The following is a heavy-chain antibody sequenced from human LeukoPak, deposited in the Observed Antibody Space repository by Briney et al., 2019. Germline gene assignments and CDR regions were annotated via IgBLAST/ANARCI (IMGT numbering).Heavy chain of an antibody. V-gene: IGHV4-34*01. D-gene: IGHD2-2*01. Sequence: SGNLSLTCAVYGGSFSGYYWSWIRQPPGKGLEWIGEINHSGSTNYNPSLKSRVTISVDTSKNQFSLKLSSVTAADTAVYYCARGYCSSTSCYYYYYYGMDVWGQGTTVTVSS. CDR2: INHSGST. CDR3: ARGYCSSTSCYYYYYYGMDV. J-gene: IGHJ6*02. CDR1: GGSFSGYY.